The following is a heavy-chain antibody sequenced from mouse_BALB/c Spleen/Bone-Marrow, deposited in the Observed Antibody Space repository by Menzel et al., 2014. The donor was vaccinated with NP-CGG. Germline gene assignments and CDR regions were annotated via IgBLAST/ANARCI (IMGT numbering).Heavy chain of an antibody. CDR1: GFSLTGYG. CDR2: IWGDGST. J-gene: IGHJ1*01. D-gene: IGHD1-2*01. Sequence: QVQLKESGPGLVSPSQSLSIPCTVSGFSLTGYGLNWVRQPPGKGLEWLGMIWGDGSTDYNSALKSRLSISKDNSKSQVFLKMNSLQTDDTARYYCARVDYYGWGYFDVWGAGTTVTVSS. V-gene: IGHV2-6-7*01. CDR3: ARVDYYGWGYFDV.